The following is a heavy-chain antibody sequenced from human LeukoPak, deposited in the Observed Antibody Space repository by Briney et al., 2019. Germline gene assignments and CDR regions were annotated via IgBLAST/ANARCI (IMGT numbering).Heavy chain of an antibody. CDR2: IYTSGST. Sequence: SQTLSLTCTVSGGSISSGSYYWSWIRQPAGKGLEWIGRIYTSGSTNYNPSLKSRVTISVDTYKNQFSLKLSSVTAADTAVYYCARGLSIWGGYYTALDYWGQGTLVTVSS. CDR1: GGSISSGSYY. D-gene: IGHD3-3*01. CDR3: ARGLSIWGGYYTALDY. J-gene: IGHJ4*02. V-gene: IGHV4-61*02.